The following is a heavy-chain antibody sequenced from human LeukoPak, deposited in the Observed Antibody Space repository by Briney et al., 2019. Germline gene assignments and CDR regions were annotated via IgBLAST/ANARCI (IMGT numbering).Heavy chain of an antibody. D-gene: IGHD7-27*01. J-gene: IGHJ3*02. CDR2: IYHSGST. Sequence: PSETLSLTCAVSGGSISSGGYSWSWIRQPPGKGLEWIGYIYHSGSTYYNPSLKSLVTISVDRSKNQFSLKLSSVTAADTAVYYCARVPSAWGAFDIWGQGTMVTVSS. V-gene: IGHV4-30-2*01. CDR1: GGSISSGGYS. CDR3: ARVPSAWGAFDI.